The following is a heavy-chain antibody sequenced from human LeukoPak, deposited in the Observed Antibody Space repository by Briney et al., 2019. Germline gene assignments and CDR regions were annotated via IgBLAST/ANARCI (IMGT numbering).Heavy chain of an antibody. D-gene: IGHD2-21*02. CDR1: GGSIGSGYY. Sequence: SETLSLTCTVSGGSIGSGYYWAWIRQPPGKGLEWIGSIHYGGTTHYNPSLQSRVTISADTSKNQFALDLRSVTAADTAVYYCTRDIGDFVSDFWGQGTLVTVYS. CDR2: IHYGGTT. J-gene: IGHJ4*02. V-gene: IGHV4-39*02. CDR3: TRDIGDFVSDF.